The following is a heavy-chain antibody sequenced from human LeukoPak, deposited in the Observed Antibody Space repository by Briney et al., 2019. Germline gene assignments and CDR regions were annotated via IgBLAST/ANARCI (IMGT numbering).Heavy chain of an antibody. CDR1: GYTFTGYY. V-gene: IGHV1-2*02. CDR3: ARAGYYDSSVYADDVFDF. J-gene: IGHJ3*01. D-gene: IGHD3-22*01. Sequence: ASVKVSCKASGYTFTGYYMHWVRQAPGQGPEWMGWINPDSGGTNYAQKFQGRVTMTRDTSSSTAYMDLSRLRSDDTAVYYCARAGYYDSSVYADDVFDFWGQGTMVTVSS. CDR2: INPDSGGT.